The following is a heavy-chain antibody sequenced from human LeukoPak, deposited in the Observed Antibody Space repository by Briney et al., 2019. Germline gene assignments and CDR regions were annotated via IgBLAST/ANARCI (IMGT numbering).Heavy chain of an antibody. J-gene: IGHJ4*02. CDR3: ARGGSGWLLDY. D-gene: IGHD6-19*01. CDR2: IYHSGST. Sequence: TASATLSLTCAVSGYSISSGYYWGWIRQPPGKGLEWIGSIYHSGSTYYNPSLKSRVTISVDTSKNQFSLKLSSVTAADTAVYYCARGGSGWLLDYWGQGTLVTVSS. CDR1: GYSISSGYY. V-gene: IGHV4-38-2*01.